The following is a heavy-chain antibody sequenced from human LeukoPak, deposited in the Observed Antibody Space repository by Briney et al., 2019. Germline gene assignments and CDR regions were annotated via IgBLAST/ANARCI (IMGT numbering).Heavy chain of an antibody. Sequence: SGTLSLTCAVSGGSLSSSNSWSWVRQPPGKGLEWIGEIYHSGSTNYNPSLKSRVTISVDKSKNKLSLELSSVTAGDTAVYYWASRYSWFERWGQGTLVTVSS. V-gene: IGHV4-4*02. J-gene: IGHJ5*02. D-gene: IGHD1-26*01. CDR3: ASRYSWFER. CDR2: IYHSGST. CDR1: GGSLSSSNS.